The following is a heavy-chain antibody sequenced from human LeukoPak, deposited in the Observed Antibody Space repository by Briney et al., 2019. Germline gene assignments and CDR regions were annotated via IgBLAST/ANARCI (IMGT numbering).Heavy chain of an antibody. V-gene: IGHV3-53*01. J-gene: IGHJ4*02. D-gene: IGHD1-26*01. CDR2: IYTGGDT. Sequence: GGSLRLSCAASGFTVSSYYMSWVRQAPGKALEWVSVIYTGGDTYYADSVKGRFTISRDNSKNTLYLQMNNLRAEDTAVYYCTKGSHEASAGVYWGQGTLVTVSS. CDR3: TKGSHEASAGVY. CDR1: GFTVSSYY.